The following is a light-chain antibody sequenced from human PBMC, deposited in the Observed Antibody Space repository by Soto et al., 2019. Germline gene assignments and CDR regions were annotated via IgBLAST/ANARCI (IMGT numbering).Light chain of an antibody. Sequence: QSALTQPTSVSGSPGQSITISCTGNHNDIGTYDYVSWYQQHPGRAPRLLIHGVTTRPSGISGRFSASKSGLTASLTISGLQPEHEAVYYCSSFTSNRIYVFGPGTKLTVL. J-gene: IGLJ1*01. CDR3: SSFTSNRIYV. V-gene: IGLV2-14*03. CDR2: GVT. CDR1: HNDIGTYDY.